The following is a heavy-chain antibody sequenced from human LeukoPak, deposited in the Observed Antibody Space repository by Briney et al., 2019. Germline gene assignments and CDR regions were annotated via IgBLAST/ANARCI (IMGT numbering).Heavy chain of an antibody. V-gene: IGHV3-30*18. CDR2: ISYDGSNK. Sequence: GGSLRLSCAASGFTFSSYGMHWVRQAPGKGLEWVAVISYDGSNKYYADSVEGRFTISRDNSKNTLYLQMNSLRAEDTAVYYCANSAGSGSYFYYYYMDVWGKGTTVTVSS. CDR3: ANSAGSGSYFYYYYMDV. D-gene: IGHD3-10*01. J-gene: IGHJ6*03. CDR1: GFTFSSYG.